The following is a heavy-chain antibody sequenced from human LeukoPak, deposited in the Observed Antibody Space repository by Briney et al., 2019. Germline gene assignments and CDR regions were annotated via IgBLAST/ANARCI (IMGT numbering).Heavy chain of an antibody. D-gene: IGHD3-22*01. V-gene: IGHV4-39*01. J-gene: IGHJ3*02. CDR3: ASPPLLYYDSSGYYRTDAFDI. Sequence: SETLSLTCTVSGGSISSSSYYWGWIRQPPGKGLEWIGSIYHSGSTYYNPSLKSRVTTSVDTSKNQFSLKLSSVTAADTAVYYCASPPLLYYDSSGYYRTDAFDIWGQGTMVTVSS. CDR2: IYHSGST. CDR1: GGSISSSSYY.